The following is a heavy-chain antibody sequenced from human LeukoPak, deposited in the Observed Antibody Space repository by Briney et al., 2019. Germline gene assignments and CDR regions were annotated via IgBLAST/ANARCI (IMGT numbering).Heavy chain of an antibody. CDR3: ARGSYESSGSSY. J-gene: IGHJ4*02. CDR1: GGTFSSYA. Sequence: ASVKVSCKASGGTFSSYAISWVRQAPGQGLEWMGGIIPIFGTANYAQKFQGRVTITADESASTAYMELSSLRSEDTAVYYCARGSYESSGSSYWGQGTLVTVSS. CDR2: IIPIFGTA. V-gene: IGHV1-69*13. D-gene: IGHD3-22*01.